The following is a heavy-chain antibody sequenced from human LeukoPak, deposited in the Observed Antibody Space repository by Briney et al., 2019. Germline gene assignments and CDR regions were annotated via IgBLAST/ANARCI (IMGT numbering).Heavy chain of an antibody. Sequence: PGGSLRLSCAASRFNFSSYAMSWVRQAPGKGLEWVSTINGVGGNTYYADPVKGRFTISRDNSKNMLYLQMNSLRAEDTAIYYCAREGYCSGGRCSDWYFDLWGRGTLVTVSS. CDR3: AREGYCSGGRCSDWYFDL. D-gene: IGHD2-15*01. V-gene: IGHV3-23*01. CDR2: INGVGGNT. CDR1: RFNFSSYA. J-gene: IGHJ2*01.